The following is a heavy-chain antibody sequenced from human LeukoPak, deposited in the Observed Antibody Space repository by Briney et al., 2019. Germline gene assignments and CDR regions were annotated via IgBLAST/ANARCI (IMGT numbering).Heavy chain of an antibody. J-gene: IGHJ5*02. CDR3: AREGVNNSWFDP. Sequence: GGSLRLSCAASGFTFDDYGMSWVRQSPGKGLEWVSGINSNGGSTGYADSVKGRFTTARDNAKNSLYLQMNSLRAEDTALYYCAREGVNNSWFDPWGEGTLVTVSS. CDR2: INSNGGST. V-gene: IGHV3-20*04. CDR1: GFTFDDYG. D-gene: IGHD3-16*01.